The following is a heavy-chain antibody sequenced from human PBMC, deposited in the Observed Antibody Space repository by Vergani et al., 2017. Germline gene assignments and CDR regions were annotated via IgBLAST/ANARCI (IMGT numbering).Heavy chain of an antibody. D-gene: IGHD6-13*01. CDR1: GGSITSYY. CDR3: ARNGYSRSWNYVDY. CDR2: IYYSGST. V-gene: IGHV4-59*08. J-gene: IGHJ4*02. Sequence: QVQLQESGPGLVKPSETLSLTCTVSGGSITSYYWSWIRQPPGKGLEWIGYIYYSGSTNYNPSLKSRVTLSVDTSKNQFSLKVSSVTAADTAVYYCARNGYSRSWNYVDYWGQGTLVTVSS.